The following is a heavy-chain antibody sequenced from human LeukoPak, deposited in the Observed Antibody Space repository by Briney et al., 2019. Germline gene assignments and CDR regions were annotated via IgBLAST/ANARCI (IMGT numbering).Heavy chain of an antibody. Sequence: GASVKVSCKASGYTFTSYDINWVRQATGQGLEWMGWMNPNSGNTGYAQKFQGRVTMTRNTSISTAYMELSSLGSEDTAVYYCARGPLLWFGEFLFDPWGQGTLVTVSS. J-gene: IGHJ5*02. CDR1: GYTFTSYD. V-gene: IGHV1-8*01. CDR2: MNPNSGNT. CDR3: ARGPLLWFGEFLFDP. D-gene: IGHD3-10*01.